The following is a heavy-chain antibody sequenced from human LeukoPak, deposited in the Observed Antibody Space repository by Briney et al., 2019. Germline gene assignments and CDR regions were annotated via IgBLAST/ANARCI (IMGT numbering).Heavy chain of an antibody. Sequence: GGSLRLSCAASGFTFSSYGMSWVRQAPGKGLEWVSAISGSGGSTYYADSVKGRFTISRDNSKNTLYLQMNSLRAEDTAVYYWAKAPFRGDSGSYDYWGQGTLVTVSS. CDR3: AKAPFRGDSGSYDY. J-gene: IGHJ4*02. CDR2: ISGSGGST. CDR1: GFTFSSYG. V-gene: IGHV3-23*01. D-gene: IGHD1-26*01.